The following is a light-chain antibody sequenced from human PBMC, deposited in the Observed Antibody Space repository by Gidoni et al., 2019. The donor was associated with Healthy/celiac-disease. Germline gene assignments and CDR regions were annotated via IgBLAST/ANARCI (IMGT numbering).Light chain of an antibody. Sequence: QAVVTQEPSLTVSPGGTVTLTCGSSTGAVTSGHYPYWFQQKPGQAPRTLIYDTSNKHSWTPARFSGSLLGGKAALTLSGAQPEDEAEYYCLLSYSGGRVVVFGGGTKLTVL. CDR1: TGAVTSGHY. V-gene: IGLV7-46*01. CDR2: DTS. J-gene: IGLJ2*01. CDR3: LLSYSGGRVVV.